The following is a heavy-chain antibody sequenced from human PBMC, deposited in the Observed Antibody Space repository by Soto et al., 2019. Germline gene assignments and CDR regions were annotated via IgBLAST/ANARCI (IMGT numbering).Heavy chain of an antibody. V-gene: IGHV5-51*01. J-gene: IGHJ3*02. Sequence: GESLKISCKGSGYSFTSYWIGWVRQMPVKVLELMWIIYPGDSDTRYSPSFQGQVTISADKSISTAYLQWSSLKASDTAMYYCARLPYYDILTGYYFADAFDIWGQGTMVTVSS. CDR2: IYPGDSDT. CDR1: GYSFTSYW. D-gene: IGHD3-9*01. CDR3: ARLPYYDILTGYYFADAFDI.